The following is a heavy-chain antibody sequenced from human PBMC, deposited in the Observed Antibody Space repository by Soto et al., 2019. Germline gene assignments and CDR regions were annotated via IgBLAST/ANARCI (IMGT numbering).Heavy chain of an antibody. CDR3: ARGTVTSIDMVDY. J-gene: IGHJ4*02. CDR1: GFTFSSYW. V-gene: IGHV3-74*01. CDR2: IKTDGTIT. Sequence: EVQLVESGGALIQHGGSLRLSCAASGFTFSSYWMHWVRQGPGKGLVWVSRIKTDGTITNYADSVRGRFTVSRDNAKNTLYLQINSLTVEDTAVYYCARGTVTSIDMVDYWGQGTLVTVSS. D-gene: IGHD2-21*01.